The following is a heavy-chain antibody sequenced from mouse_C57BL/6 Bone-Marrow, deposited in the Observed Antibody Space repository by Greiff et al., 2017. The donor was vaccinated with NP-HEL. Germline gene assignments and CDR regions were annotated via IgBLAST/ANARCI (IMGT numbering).Heavy chain of an antibody. V-gene: IGHV3-6*01. D-gene: IGHD1-1*01. CDR3: ARADYYGSSYWYFDV. CDR2: ISYDGSN. Sequence: ESGPGLVKPSQSLSLTCSVTGYSITSGYYWNWIRQFPGNKLEWMGYISYDGSNNYNPSLKNRISITRDTSKNQFFLKLNSVTTEDIATYYCARADYYGSSYWYFDVWGTGTTVTVSS. CDR1: GYSITSGYY. J-gene: IGHJ1*03.